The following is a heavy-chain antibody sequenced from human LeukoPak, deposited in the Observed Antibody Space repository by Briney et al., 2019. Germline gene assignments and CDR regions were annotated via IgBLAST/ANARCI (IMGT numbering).Heavy chain of an antibody. V-gene: IGHV3-30*18. CDR1: GFTFSSYG. Sequence: GGSLRLSCAASGFTFSSYGMHWVRQAPGKGLEWVAVISYDGSNKYYADSVKGRFTISRDNSKNTLYLQMNSLRAKDTAVYYCAKALRTTGYSSGWYIDYWGQGTLVTVSS. CDR3: AKALRTTGYSSGWYIDY. D-gene: IGHD6-19*01. J-gene: IGHJ4*02. CDR2: ISYDGSNK.